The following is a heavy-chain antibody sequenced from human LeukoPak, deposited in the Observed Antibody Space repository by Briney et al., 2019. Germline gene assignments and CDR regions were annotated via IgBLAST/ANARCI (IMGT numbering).Heavy chain of an antibody. D-gene: IGHD2-2*01. Sequence: PGGSLRLSCAASGFSFRIYSMNWVRQAPGKGLEWVSYISSNSSTIYYADSVKGRFTISRDNAKNSLYLQMNSLRAEDTAVYYCAKAGYCSSTSCPGGYWGQGTLVTVSS. CDR1: GFSFRIYS. V-gene: IGHV3-48*01. CDR2: ISSNSSTI. J-gene: IGHJ4*02. CDR3: AKAGYCSSTSCPGGY.